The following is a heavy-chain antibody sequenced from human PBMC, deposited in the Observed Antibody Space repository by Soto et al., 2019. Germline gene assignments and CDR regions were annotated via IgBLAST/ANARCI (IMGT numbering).Heavy chain of an antibody. J-gene: IGHJ3*02. CDR2: IDPSDSYT. Sequence: HGESLKISCKGSGYSFTSYWISWVRQMPGKGLEWMGRIDPSDSYTNYSPSFQGHVTISADKSISTAYLQWSSLKASETAMYYCARQESYRGAFDIWGQGTLVTVSS. CDR3: ARQESYRGAFDI. D-gene: IGHD1-26*01. CDR1: GYSFTSYW. V-gene: IGHV5-10-1*01.